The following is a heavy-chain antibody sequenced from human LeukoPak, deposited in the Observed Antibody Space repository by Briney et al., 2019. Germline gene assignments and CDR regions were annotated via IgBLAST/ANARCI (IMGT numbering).Heavy chain of an antibody. D-gene: IGHD3-10*01. J-gene: IGHJ4*02. CDR2: ISYDGSNK. Sequence: GRSLRLSCAASGFTFSSYGMHWVRQAPGKGLEWVAGISYDGSNKYYADSVKGRFTISRDNSKNTLYLQMNSLRAEDTAIYYCAQNLNADGSGSYHDYWGQGTQVTVSS. CDR3: AQNLNADGSGSYHDY. CDR1: GFTFSSYG. V-gene: IGHV3-30*18.